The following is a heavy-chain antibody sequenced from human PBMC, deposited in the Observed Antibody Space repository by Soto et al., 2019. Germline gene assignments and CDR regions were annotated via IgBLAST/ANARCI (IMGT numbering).Heavy chain of an antibody. CDR1: GGSITSSYY. D-gene: IGHD2-2*02. Sequence: SETLSLTCTVSGGSITSSYYWGWIRQPPGKGLEWIGSIYYSGSTYYNPSLKSRVTISVDTSKNQFSLKLSSVTAADTAVYYCATIQATNILTDYWGQGTLVTVS. V-gene: IGHV4-39*01. CDR3: ATIQATNILTDY. J-gene: IGHJ4*02. CDR2: IYYSGST.